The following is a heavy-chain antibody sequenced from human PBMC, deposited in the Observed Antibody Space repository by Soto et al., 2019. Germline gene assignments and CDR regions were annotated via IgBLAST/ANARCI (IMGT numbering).Heavy chain of an antibody. CDR2: IYYSGMT. CDR3: ARDSSGPGYSYGKFDY. D-gene: IGHD5-18*01. V-gene: IGHV4-31*03. J-gene: IGHJ4*02. Sequence: SSETLSLTCTVSGVSVSTGGYFWTWIRQHPGKGLEWIGNIYYSGMTYYNPSLRGRVSISLDPSESQFSLKLNSVTAADTAVYYCARDSSGPGYSYGKFDYWGQGALVTVS. CDR1: GVSVSTGGYF.